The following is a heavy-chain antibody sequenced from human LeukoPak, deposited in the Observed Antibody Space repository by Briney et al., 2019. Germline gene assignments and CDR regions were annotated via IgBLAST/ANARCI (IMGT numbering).Heavy chain of an antibody. V-gene: IGHV3-48*04. CDR3: ARSRFGEIYGMDV. D-gene: IGHD3-10*01. CDR1: GFTFSSYA. J-gene: IGHJ6*02. CDR2: ISSSGSTI. Sequence: GGSLRLSCAASGFTFSSYAVHWVRQAPGKGLEWVSYISSSGSTIYYADSVKGRFTISRDNAKNSLYLQMNSLRAEDTAVYYCARSRFGEIYGMDVWGQGTTVTVSS.